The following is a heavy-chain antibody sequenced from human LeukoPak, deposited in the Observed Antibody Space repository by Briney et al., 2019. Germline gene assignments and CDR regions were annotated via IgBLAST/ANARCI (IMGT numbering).Heavy chain of an antibody. CDR1: GLTFSTYV. D-gene: IGHD1-1*01. CDR2: IIGSGGST. CDR3: GKGNWRYFDY. V-gene: IGHV3-23*01. J-gene: IGHJ4*02. Sequence: RPGGSLRLSCAASGLTFSTYVMSGVRQAPGKGLEWVSAIIGSGGSTHYADSVKGRFTISSDNSKNMLFVKMDDHGADDTAFYYLGKGNWRYFDYWGQGTLVTVSS.